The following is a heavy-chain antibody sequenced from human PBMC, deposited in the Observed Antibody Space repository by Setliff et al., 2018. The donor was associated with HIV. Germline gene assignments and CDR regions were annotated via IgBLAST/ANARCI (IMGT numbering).Heavy chain of an antibody. V-gene: IGHV3-21*05. J-gene: IGHJ4*02. Sequence: PGGSLRLSCAASGFTFSSYGMHWVRQAPGKGLEWVSYISSSSSYTNYADSVKGRFTMSRDNAKKSLYLQMNSLRVEDTAVYYCARLTTYCSSTRCPVHYFDSWGQGALVTVSS. CDR1: GFTFSSYG. D-gene: IGHD2-2*01. CDR2: ISSSSSYT. CDR3: ARLTTYCSSTRCPVHYFDS.